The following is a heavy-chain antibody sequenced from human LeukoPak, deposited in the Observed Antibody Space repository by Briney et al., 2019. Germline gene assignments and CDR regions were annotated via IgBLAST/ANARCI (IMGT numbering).Heavy chain of an antibody. CDR1: GGSISNYY. CDR3: ARAELSGSYFADAFDI. J-gene: IGHJ3*02. Sequence: SETLSLTCTVSGGSISNYYWSWIRQPAGKGLEWIGRIYTSGSTNYNPSLKSRVTMSVDTSKNQFSLKLSSVTAADTAVYYCARAELSGSYFADAFDIWGQGTMVTVSS. V-gene: IGHV4-4*07. CDR2: IYTSGST. D-gene: IGHD1-26*01.